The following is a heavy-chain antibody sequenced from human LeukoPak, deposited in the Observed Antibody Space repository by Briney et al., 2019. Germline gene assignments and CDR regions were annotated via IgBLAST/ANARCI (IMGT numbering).Heavy chain of an antibody. J-gene: IGHJ4*02. CDR1: GYTFTGYY. CDR3: AREYSGSYTEFDY. CDR2: INPNSGGT. D-gene: IGHD1-26*01. Sequence: ASVKVSCKASGYTFTGYYMHWVRQAPGQGLEWMGWINPNSGGTNYAQKFQGRVTMTRDTSISTAYMELSRLRSDDTAVYYCAREYSGSYTEFDYWGQGTLVTVSS. V-gene: IGHV1-2*02.